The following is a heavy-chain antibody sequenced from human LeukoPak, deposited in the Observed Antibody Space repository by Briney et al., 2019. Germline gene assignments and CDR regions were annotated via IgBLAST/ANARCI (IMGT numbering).Heavy chain of an antibody. D-gene: IGHD3-22*01. Sequence: ASVKVSCKASGYTFTTYYIHWVRQAPGQGLEWMGIINPSGGSTNYAQKFQGRLTMTRDTSTSTVYVELSSLRSEDTAVYYCARGTYDSSGINDYWGQGTLVTVSS. CDR2: INPSGGST. V-gene: IGHV1-46*01. CDR3: ARGTYDSSGINDY. CDR1: GYTFTTYY. J-gene: IGHJ4*02.